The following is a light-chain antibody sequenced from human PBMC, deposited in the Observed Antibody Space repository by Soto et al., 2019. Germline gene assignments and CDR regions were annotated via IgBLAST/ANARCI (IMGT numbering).Light chain of an antibody. Sequence: EGDRVTITCRASRSLTTWLAWYQQKPGKAPKLLISDASNLEGGVPSRFSGSGSGTEFTLTISSLQPDDFATYYCQQYYSFPWKFGQGTKV. V-gene: IGKV1-5*01. CDR2: DAS. J-gene: IGKJ1*01. CDR3: QQYYSFPWK. CDR1: RSLTTW.